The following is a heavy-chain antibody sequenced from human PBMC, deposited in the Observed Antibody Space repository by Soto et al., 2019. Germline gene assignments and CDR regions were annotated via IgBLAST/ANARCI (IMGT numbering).Heavy chain of an antibody. CDR3: AKWNGGFDY. CDR2: ISYDGSYK. D-gene: IGHD3-16*01. J-gene: IGHJ4*02. V-gene: IGHV3-30*18. Sequence: PGVSLRLSCAASGFTFSSYGMHWVRQAPGKGLEWVAVISYDGSYKYYADSVKGRFTISRDNSKNTLYLQMNSLRAEDTAVYYCAKWNGGFDYWGQGTLVTV. CDR1: GFTFSSYG.